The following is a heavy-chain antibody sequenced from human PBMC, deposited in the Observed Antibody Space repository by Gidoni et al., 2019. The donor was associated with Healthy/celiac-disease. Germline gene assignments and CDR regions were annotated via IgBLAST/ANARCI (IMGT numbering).Heavy chain of an antibody. J-gene: IGHJ6*03. CDR1: GFTFDDYA. CDR2: ISWNSGSI. Sequence: EVQLVESGGGLVQPGRSLRLSCAASGFTFDDYAMHWVRQAPGKGLEWVSGISWNSGSIGYADSVKGRFTISRDNAKNSLYLQMNSLRAEDTALYYCAKDGALRPPYYYYYYMDVWGKGTTVTVSS. CDR3: AKDGALRPPYYYYYYMDV. V-gene: IGHV3-9*01. D-gene: IGHD1-26*01.